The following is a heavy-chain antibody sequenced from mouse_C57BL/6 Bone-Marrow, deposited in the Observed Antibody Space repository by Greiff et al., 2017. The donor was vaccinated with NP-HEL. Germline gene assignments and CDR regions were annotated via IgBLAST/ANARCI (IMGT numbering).Heavy chain of an antibody. CDR2: IDPETGGT. CDR3: TCDDYQAWFAY. Sequence: VQLQQSGAELVRPGASVTLSCKASGYTFTDYEMHWVKQTPVQGLEWIGAIDPETGGTAYNQKFKGKAILTADKSSSTAYMELRSLTSEDSAVYYCTCDDYQAWFAYWGQGTLITVSA. J-gene: IGHJ3*01. V-gene: IGHV1-15*01. CDR1: GYTFTDYE. D-gene: IGHD2-4*01.